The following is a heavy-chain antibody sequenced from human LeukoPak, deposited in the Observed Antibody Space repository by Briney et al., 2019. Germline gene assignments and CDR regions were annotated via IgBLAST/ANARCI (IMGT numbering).Heavy chain of an antibody. CDR3: ARISCGGDCYALYYYYGMDV. D-gene: IGHD2-21*02. J-gene: IGHJ6*02. CDR1: GGSISSYY. Sequence: PSETLSLTCTVSGGSISSYYWSWIRQPPGKGLEWIGYIYYSGSTNYNPSLKSRVTISVDTSKNQFPLKLSSVTAADTAVYYCARISCGGDCYALYYYYGMDVWGQGTTVTVSS. CDR2: IYYSGST. V-gene: IGHV4-59*01.